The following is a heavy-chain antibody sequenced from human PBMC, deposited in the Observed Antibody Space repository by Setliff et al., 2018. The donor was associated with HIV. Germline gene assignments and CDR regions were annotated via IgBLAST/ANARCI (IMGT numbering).Heavy chain of an antibody. D-gene: IGHD6-19*01. V-gene: IGHV4-34*01. CDR2: VTHSGST. Sequence: SETLSLTCGVSGYSLTSGYYWGWIRQPPGKGLEWIGEVTHSGSTTYDPSLKSRITISVDTSKNQFSLKLTSVTAADMGVYYCARGRKKTLAVSGTRYFDYWGQGTLVTVSS. CDR1: GYSLTSGYY. CDR3: ARGRKKTLAVSGTRYFDY. J-gene: IGHJ4*02.